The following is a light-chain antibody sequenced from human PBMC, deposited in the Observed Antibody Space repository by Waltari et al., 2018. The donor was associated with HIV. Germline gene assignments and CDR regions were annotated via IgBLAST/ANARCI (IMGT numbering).Light chain of an antibody. CDR2: QVH. Sequence: QSALTQAASVSGSPGQSITISCTGTRSDAGRINLASWYQQNPVKAPKLLIYQVHHAPSGVSNRFSGSKAGNTASLTISGLQAEDEADYYCCSYASSNTLRVCGGGTKLTVL. CDR3: CSYASSNTLRV. V-gene: IGLV2-23*02. J-gene: IGLJ3*02. CDR1: RSDAGRINL.